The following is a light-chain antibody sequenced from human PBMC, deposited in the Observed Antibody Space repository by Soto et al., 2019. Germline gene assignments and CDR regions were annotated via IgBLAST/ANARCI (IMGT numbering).Light chain of an antibody. V-gene: IGLV1-47*01. CDR1: SSNIGSNY. CDR2: RNN. J-gene: IGLJ2*01. CDR3: AAWDDSLSGVV. Sequence: QSVLTQPPSASGTPGQRVTISCSGSSSNIGSNYVYWYQQLPGTAPKLLIYRNNQRPSGVPDRFSGSKSGTSASLAISGLRSEAEDDYYCAAWDDSLSGVVFGGGTQLTVL.